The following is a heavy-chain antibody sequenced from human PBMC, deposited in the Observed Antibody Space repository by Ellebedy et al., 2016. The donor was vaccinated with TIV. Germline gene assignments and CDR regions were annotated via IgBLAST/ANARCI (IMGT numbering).Heavy chain of an antibody. CDR3: AREERMSSGYYSDYYYYYGMDV. CDR1: GFIFSNYG. CDR2: IWYDASNK. D-gene: IGHD3-22*01. J-gene: IGHJ6*02. V-gene: IGHV3-33*01. Sequence: GESLKIPCAASGFIFSNYGMHWVRQGPGKGLEWVAVIWYDASNKYYADSVKGRFTISRDNSKNTLYLQVDSLRAEDTAVYYCAREERMSSGYYSDYYYYYGMDVWGQGTTVTVSS.